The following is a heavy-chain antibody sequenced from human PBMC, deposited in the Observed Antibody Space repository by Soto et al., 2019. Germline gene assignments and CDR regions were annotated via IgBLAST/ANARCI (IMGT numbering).Heavy chain of an antibody. D-gene: IGHD2-15*01. J-gene: IGHJ5*02. Sequence: SGPTLVNPTQTLTLTCTFSGFSLSTSGVGVGWIRQPPGKALEWLALIYWDDDKRYSPSLKSRLTITKDTSKNQVVLTMTNMDPLDTAKYYCAHRRVSCSGGSCYTRLNWFDPWGQGTLVTVSS. CDR2: IYWDDDK. V-gene: IGHV2-5*02. CDR3: AHRRVSCSGGSCYTRLNWFDP. CDR1: GFSLSTSGVG.